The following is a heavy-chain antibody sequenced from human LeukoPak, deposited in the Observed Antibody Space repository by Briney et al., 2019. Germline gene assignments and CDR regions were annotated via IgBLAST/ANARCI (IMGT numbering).Heavy chain of an antibody. CDR3: GRAFPPLRTSSAGDL. CDR1: GFTFSDYD. V-gene: IGHV3-69-1*02. Sequence: GGSLGLSCSASGFTFSDYDMNWVRQAPGKGLEWVSSISGLSTHIYYGDSVKGRFSISRDNAKNSVYLQMNSLGVEDTAIYYCGRAFPPLRTSSAGDLWGQGILATVSS. J-gene: IGHJ4*02. CDR2: ISGLSTHI. D-gene: IGHD3-16*01.